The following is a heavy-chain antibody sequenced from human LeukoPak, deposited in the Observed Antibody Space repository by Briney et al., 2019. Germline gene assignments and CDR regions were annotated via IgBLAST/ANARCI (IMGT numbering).Heavy chain of an antibody. Sequence: SETLSLTCTVSGGSISGYYWSWIRQPPGKGLEWIGYIYYSGGTNYNPSLKSRVTISVDTSENQFSLKLSSVTAADTAVYYCARGSGWLSYWGQGTLVTVSS. V-gene: IGHV4-59*01. CDR2: IYYSGGT. D-gene: IGHD6-19*01. J-gene: IGHJ4*02. CDR1: GGSISGYY. CDR3: ARGSGWLSY.